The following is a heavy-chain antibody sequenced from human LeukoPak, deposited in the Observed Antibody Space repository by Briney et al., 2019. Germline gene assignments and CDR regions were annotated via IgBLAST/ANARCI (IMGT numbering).Heavy chain of an antibody. D-gene: IGHD6-13*01. J-gene: IGHJ4*02. V-gene: IGHV4-34*01. Sequence: PSETLSLTCAVYGGSSSGYYWSWIRQPPGKGLEWIGEINHSGSTNYNPSLKSRVTISVDTSKNQFSLKLSSVTAADTAVYYCARVGGYSSSWFAHYYWGQGTLVTVSS. CDR3: ARVGGYSSSWFAHYY. CDR2: INHSGST. CDR1: GGSSSGYY.